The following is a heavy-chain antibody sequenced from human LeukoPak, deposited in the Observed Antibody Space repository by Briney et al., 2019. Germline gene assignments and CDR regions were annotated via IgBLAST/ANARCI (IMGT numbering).Heavy chain of an antibody. CDR1: GGSFSGYY. J-gene: IGHJ5*02. CDR3: ARSDSGYSSSWYSRGNWFDP. D-gene: IGHD6-13*01. Sequence: PSETLSLTCAVYGGSFSGYYWNWIRQPPGKGLEWIGYIYYSGSTNYNPSLKSRVTISVDTSKNQFSLKLSSVTAADTAVYYCARSDSGYSSSWYSRGNWFDPWGQGTLVTVSS. V-gene: IGHV4-59*08. CDR2: IYYSGST.